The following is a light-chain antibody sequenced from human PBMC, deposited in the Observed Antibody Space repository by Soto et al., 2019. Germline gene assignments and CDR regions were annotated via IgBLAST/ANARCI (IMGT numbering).Light chain of an antibody. V-gene: IGKV1-9*01. J-gene: IGKJ5*01. CDR2: AAS. Sequence: DIPLTQSPSFLSASVGDRVTITCRASQGINRFLAWYQQKPGKAPKLLIYAASTLQSGVPSRFSGSGSGTEFTLTISSLQPEDFATYYCQQLKSNLITFRQGTRLEIK. CDR3: QQLKSNLIT. CDR1: QGINRF.